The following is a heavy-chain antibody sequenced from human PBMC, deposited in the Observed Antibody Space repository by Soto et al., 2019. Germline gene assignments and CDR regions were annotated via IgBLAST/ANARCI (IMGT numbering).Heavy chain of an antibody. CDR1: GFSFGVHA. Sequence: EVQLVESGGGLVKPGGSLRLSCATSGFSFGVHAITWVRQAPGKGLEGVAFISSSGSNVQYAESAEGRFSISRDDAKNSVHLQMNNLRVDDTGVYYCARDGNYHEFWGQGTLVSVSS. CDR2: ISSSGSNV. J-gene: IGHJ4*02. D-gene: IGHD1-7*01. V-gene: IGHV3-21*01. CDR3: ARDGNYHEF.